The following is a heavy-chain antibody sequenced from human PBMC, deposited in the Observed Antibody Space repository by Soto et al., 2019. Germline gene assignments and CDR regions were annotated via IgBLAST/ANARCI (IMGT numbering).Heavy chain of an antibody. D-gene: IGHD3-10*01. CDR2: ISTYNGNT. J-gene: IGHJ4*02. Sequence: QVQLVQSGAEVKKPGASVKVSCKASGYTFTSYGISWVRQAPGQGLEWMGWISTYNGNTKYAQKLQGRVTMTTDTPPSPAYMELRSLRSDDTAVFYCAREMVRGVGSGYWGQGTLVTVSS. CDR1: GYTFTSYG. V-gene: IGHV1-18*01. CDR3: AREMVRGVGSGY.